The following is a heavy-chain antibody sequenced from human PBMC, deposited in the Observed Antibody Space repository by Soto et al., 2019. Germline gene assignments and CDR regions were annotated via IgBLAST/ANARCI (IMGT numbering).Heavy chain of an antibody. D-gene: IGHD1-1*01. J-gene: IGHJ6*02. V-gene: IGHV1-2*02. CDR2: INPHSGDT. Sequence: QVQLVQSGAEVKKPGASVKVSYVASGYTFTDHYIHWVRQAPGQGREWMGWINPHSGDTIYAQKFQGRVALTRDTSIITAYMELSRLRSDDTAVYYWARGRTVNVYGIDVWGQGTTVIVSS. CDR3: ARGRTVNVYGIDV. CDR1: GYTFTDHY.